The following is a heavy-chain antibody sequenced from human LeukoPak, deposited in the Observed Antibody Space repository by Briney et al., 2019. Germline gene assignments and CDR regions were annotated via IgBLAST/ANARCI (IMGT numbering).Heavy chain of an antibody. D-gene: IGHD3-16*01. CDR3: ARDLWGVAVAGAGKDV. V-gene: IGHV3-30*04. Sequence: GKSLGLSCVGAGFVFSNHVIHWVRQAPGQGLEWVSMISYDGSGKHYADSVGGRLTISRDNSKNTVYLQMDSLTAEDTAIYYCARDLWGVAVAGAGKDVWGQGTTVTVSS. CDR2: ISYDGSGK. J-gene: IGHJ6*02. CDR1: GFVFSNHV.